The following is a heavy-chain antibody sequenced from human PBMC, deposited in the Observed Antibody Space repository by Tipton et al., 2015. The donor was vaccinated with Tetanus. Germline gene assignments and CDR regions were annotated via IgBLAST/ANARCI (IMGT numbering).Heavy chain of an antibody. V-gene: IGHV4-61*08. D-gene: IGHD3-3*01. CDR3: ARANYDSFKKGPFDS. J-gene: IGHJ4*02. CDR1: GDSLRTGDRN. Sequence: LRLSCTVSGDSLRTGDRNWSWIRQPPGKGLEWLAYISSSGSTNSDYFLKSRITISRDTSKNQYSLSLSSVTAADTAVYFCARANYDSFKKGPFDSWGQGSLVIVSS. CDR2: ISSSGST.